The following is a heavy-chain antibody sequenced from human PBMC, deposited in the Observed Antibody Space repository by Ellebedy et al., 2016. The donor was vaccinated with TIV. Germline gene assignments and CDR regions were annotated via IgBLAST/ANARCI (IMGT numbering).Heavy chain of an antibody. V-gene: IGHV3-48*04. CDR1: GLTFSSYN. Sequence: GESLKISCAASGLTFSSYNMNWVRQAPGKGLEWVSKMSSSSSRVYYADSVKGRFTISRDNGRNTLYLQMSSLRAEDTAVYYCAMGAYTYGRALFDPWGQGTSVTVSS. J-gene: IGHJ5*02. CDR3: AMGAYTYGRALFDP. CDR2: MSSSSSRV. D-gene: IGHD5-18*01.